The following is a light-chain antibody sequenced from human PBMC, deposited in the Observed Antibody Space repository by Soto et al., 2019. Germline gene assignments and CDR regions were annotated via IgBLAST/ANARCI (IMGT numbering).Light chain of an antibody. CDR3: ATWDDSLNGVV. V-gene: IGLV1-44*01. CDR2: SHN. Sequence: QSVLTQPPSASGTPGQRVTISCSGTSSNIGSNTVNWYQHLPGTAPKLLIDSHNQRPSGVPDRFSGFRSGTSASLAISGLQSADEADYYCATWDDSLNGVVFGGGTKLTVL. CDR1: SSNIGSNT. J-gene: IGLJ2*01.